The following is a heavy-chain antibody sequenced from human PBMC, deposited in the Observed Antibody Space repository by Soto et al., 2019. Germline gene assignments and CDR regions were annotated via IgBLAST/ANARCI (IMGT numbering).Heavy chain of an antibody. V-gene: IGHV3-23*01. CDR1: GFNFRSYA. J-gene: IGHJ4*02. Sequence: EVQLLESGGGLVQPGGSLRLSCAASGFNFRSYAMTWVRQAPGKGLEWVSTIRASGDTTFYADSVKGRITISRDNSKNTECLQMNTLAADDTAVYFCAKGGYTSYYDYWGQGILVTVSS. CDR3: AKGGYTSYYDY. D-gene: IGHD5-18*01. CDR2: IRASGDTT.